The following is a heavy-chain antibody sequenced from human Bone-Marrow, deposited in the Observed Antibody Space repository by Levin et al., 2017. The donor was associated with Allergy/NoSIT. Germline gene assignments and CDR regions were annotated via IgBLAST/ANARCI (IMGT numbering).Heavy chain of an antibody. D-gene: IGHD6-13*01. Sequence: GGSLRLSCAASGFTFGSYGMHWVRQPPGKGLEWVAAIWYDGTNKYYSDSVKGRFTISRDNSKDTLYLQVDILRAEDTAIYYCAKDRAAPGTQIDHWGQGTLVTVSS. CDR3: AKDRAAPGTQIDH. J-gene: IGHJ4*02. CDR2: IWYDGTNK. CDR1: GFTFGSYG. V-gene: IGHV3-33*06.